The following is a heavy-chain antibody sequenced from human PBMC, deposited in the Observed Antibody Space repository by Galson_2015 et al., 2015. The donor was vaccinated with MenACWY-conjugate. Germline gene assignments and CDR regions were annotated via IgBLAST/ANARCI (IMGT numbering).Heavy chain of an antibody. Sequence: ETLSLTCAVSGGSISSSNWWSWVRQPPGKGLEWIGEIYHSGSTNYNPSLKSRVTISVDKSKNQFSLKLSSVTAADTAVYYCARFPYDSSGYYYQTDYWGQGTLVTVSS. CDR3: ARFPYDSSGYYYQTDY. CDR1: GGSISSSNW. D-gene: IGHD3-22*01. J-gene: IGHJ4*02. V-gene: IGHV4-4*02. CDR2: IYHSGST.